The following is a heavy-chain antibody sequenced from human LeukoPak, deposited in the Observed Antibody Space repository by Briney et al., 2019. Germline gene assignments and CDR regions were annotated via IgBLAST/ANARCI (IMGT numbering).Heavy chain of an antibody. CDR2: GSGDST. J-gene: IGHJ4*02. V-gene: IGHV3-23*01. D-gene: IGHD6-13*01. Sequence: GSGDSTNYADSVKGRFTTSRDNSKNTVSLQMNSLRVEDTATYYCASEGSRFDYWGQGTLVTVAS. CDR3: ASEGSRFDY.